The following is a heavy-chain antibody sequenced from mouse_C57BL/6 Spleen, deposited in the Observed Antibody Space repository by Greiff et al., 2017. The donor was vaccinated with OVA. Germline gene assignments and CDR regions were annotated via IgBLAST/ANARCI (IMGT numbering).Heavy chain of an antibody. CDR1: GFTFTDYY. CDR3: ERLINIYYNYAWFAY. V-gene: IGHV7-3*01. CDR2: IRNKANGYTT. J-gene: IGHJ3*01. Sequence: EVMLVESGGGLVQPGGSLSLSCAASGFTFTDYYMSWVRQPPGKGLEWFGFIRNKANGYTTDYSASVKGRFTISRDNSQSILYLQMNALRAEDSDTYYGERLINIYYNYAWFAYWGQGTLVTVSA. D-gene: IGHD2-4*01.